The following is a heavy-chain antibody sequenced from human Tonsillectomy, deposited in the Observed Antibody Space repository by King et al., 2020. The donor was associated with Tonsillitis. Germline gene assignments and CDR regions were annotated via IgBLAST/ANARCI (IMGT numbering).Heavy chain of an antibody. CDR1: GYTFTSYD. CDR2: MNPNSGNT. CDR3: ARVSDCSGYYYFDY. D-gene: IGHD3-22*01. Sequence: EQLVQSGAEVKKPGASVKVSCKASGYTFTSYDINWVRQATGQGLEWMGWMNPNSGNTGYAQKFQGRVTMTRNTSISTAYMELSSLRSEDTAVYYCARVSDCSGYYYFDYWGQGTLVTVSS. V-gene: IGHV1-8*01. J-gene: IGHJ4*02.